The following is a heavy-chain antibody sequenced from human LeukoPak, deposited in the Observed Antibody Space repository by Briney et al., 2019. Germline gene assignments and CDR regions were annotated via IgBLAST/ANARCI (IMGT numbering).Heavy chain of an antibody. V-gene: IGHV4-59*01. CDR2: IYYGGST. Sequence: SETLSLTCTVSGGSISSNYWSWIRQPPGKGLEWIGYIYYGGSTNYNPSLKSRVTISVDTSKNQFSLKLISVTSADTAVYYCARSYSSGFFDYWGQGTLVTVSS. CDR3: ARSYSSGFFDY. CDR1: GGSISSNY. J-gene: IGHJ4*02. D-gene: IGHD6-25*01.